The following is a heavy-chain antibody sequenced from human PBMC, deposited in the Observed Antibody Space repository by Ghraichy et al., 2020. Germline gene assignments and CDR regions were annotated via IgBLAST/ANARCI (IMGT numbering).Heavy chain of an antibody. V-gene: IGHV4-34*01. CDR3: ARGREKWSKYYRGRVNAFDI. J-gene: IGHJ3*02. Sequence: ESLNISCAVYGGSFSGYYWSWIRQPPGKGLEWIGEINHSGSTNYNPSLKSRVTISVDTSKNQFSLKLSSVTAADTAVYYCARGREKWSKYYRGRVNAFDIWGQGTMVTVSS. D-gene: IGHD2/OR15-2a*01. CDR2: INHSGST. CDR1: GGSFSGYY.